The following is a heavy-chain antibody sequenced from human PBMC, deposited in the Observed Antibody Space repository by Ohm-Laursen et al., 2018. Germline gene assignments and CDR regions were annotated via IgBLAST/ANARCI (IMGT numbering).Heavy chain of an antibody. J-gene: IGHJ4*02. D-gene: IGHD6-13*01. CDR1: GGSISSGGYY. Sequence: SETLSLTCTVSGGSISSGGYYWNWIRQHPGKGLEWIGYIYYSGSTYYNPSLKSLVTISVDTSKNQFSLKLSSVTAADTAVYYCARGISDGSSSLHDYFDYWGQGTLVTVSS. CDR3: ARGISDGSSSLHDYFDY. V-gene: IGHV4-31*01. CDR2: IYYSGST.